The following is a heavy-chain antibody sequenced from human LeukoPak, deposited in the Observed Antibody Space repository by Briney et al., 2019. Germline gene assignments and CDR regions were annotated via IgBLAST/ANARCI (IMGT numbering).Heavy chain of an antibody. J-gene: IGHJ4*02. CDR3: AREGGSYHFDY. CDR1: AGSISSYY. Sequence: SETRSLTCTVAAGSISSYYCTWIRDPPGKWLGWNGYTYYRGTNNYNPSLKSRVTISVDTSKNQFSLKLSSVTDADTDVYCCAREGGSYHFDYWGQGTVVTVTS. D-gene: IGHD1-26*01. V-gene: IGHV4-59*01. CDR2: TYYRGTN.